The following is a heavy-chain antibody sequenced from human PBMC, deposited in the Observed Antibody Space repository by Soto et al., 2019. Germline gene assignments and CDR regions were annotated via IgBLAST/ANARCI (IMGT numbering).Heavy chain of an antibody. CDR3: ARGMRTAVEAINYYYYYGMDV. Sequence: QVQLQESGPGLVKPSETLSLTCTVSGGSISGFYWSWIRQPPGKGLEWIGYIYYSGGTNYNASLQSRVTISLDTSKSQVSLRLTSVTAADTAVYYCARGMRTAVEAINYYYYYGMDVWGQGTTVTVTS. CDR2: IYYSGGT. V-gene: IGHV4-59*01. J-gene: IGHJ6*02. D-gene: IGHD6-19*01. CDR1: GGSISGFY.